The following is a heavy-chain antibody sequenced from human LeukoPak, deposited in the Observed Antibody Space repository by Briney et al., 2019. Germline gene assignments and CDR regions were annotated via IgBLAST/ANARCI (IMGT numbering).Heavy chain of an antibody. Sequence: PGGSLRLSCAASGFTFSSYGMSWVRQAPGKGLEWVSAISGSGGSTYYADSVKGRFTISRDNSKNTLYLQMNSLRAEDTAVYYCAKARTPFNPYDSSGYYVNPGVYWGQGTLVTVSS. D-gene: IGHD3-22*01. J-gene: IGHJ4*02. CDR1: GFTFSSYG. CDR2: ISGSGGST. CDR3: AKARTPFNPYDSSGYYVNPGVY. V-gene: IGHV3-23*01.